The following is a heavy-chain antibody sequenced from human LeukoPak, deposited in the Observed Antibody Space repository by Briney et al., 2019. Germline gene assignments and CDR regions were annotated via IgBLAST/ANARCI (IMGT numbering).Heavy chain of an antibody. V-gene: IGHV1-8*01. Sequence: GASVKVSCKASGYTFTSYDINWVRQATGQGLEWMGWMNPNSGNTGYAQKFQGRVTMTEDTSTDTAYMELSSLRSEDTAVYYCATGRGYSYGSIGYWGQGTLVTVSS. CDR3: ATGRGYSYGSIGY. D-gene: IGHD5-18*01. CDR1: GYTFTSYD. CDR2: MNPNSGNT. J-gene: IGHJ4*02.